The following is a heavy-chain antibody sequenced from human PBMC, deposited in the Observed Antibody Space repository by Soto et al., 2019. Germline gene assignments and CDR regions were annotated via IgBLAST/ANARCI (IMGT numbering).Heavy chain of an antibody. J-gene: IGHJ4*02. CDR3: ARAYTYDFDH. V-gene: IGHV2-5*01. CDR2: VFWNDDK. CDR1: GFSFGVSGVG. D-gene: IGHD2-21*01. Sequence: QITLKESGPMLVKPTQTLTLTCTFSGFSFGVSGVGVGWIRQPPGRALEWLGLVFWNDDKRYSPSLESRLTLTKDTSNNQVVLTVTNLDPGDTGTYYCARAYTYDFDHWGQGTLVTVSS.